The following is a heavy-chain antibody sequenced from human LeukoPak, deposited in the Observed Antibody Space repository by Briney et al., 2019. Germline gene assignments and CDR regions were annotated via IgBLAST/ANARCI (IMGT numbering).Heavy chain of an antibody. CDR2: INPNSGGT. CDR1: GYTFTGYY. V-gene: IGHV1-2*02. CDR3: ARVALIAVAGTNFDY. Sequence: AASVKVSCKASGYTFTGYYMHWVRQAPGQGLEWMGWINPNSGGTNYAQKFQGRVTMTRDTSISTAYMELSRLRSDDTAVYYCARVALIAVAGTNFDYWGQGTLATVSS. D-gene: IGHD6-19*01. J-gene: IGHJ4*02.